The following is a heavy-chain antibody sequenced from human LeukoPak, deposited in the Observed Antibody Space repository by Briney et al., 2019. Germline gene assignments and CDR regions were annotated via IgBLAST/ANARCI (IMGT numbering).Heavy chain of an antibody. CDR3: ARLIAAAGYFDY. CDR1: GGSISSYY. Sequence: SETQSLTCTVSGGSISSYYWSWIRQPPGKGLEWIGYIYYSGSTNYNPSLKSRVTISVDTSKNQFSLKLSSVTAADTAVYYCARLIAAAGYFDYWGQGTLVTVSS. J-gene: IGHJ4*02. CDR2: IYYSGST. V-gene: IGHV4-59*01. D-gene: IGHD6-13*01.